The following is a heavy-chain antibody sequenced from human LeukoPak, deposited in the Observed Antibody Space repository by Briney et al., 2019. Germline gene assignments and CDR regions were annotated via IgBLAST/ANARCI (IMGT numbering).Heavy chain of an antibody. CDR2: IYPGDSDT. J-gene: IGHJ3*02. Sequence: GESLKISCKGSGYSFTSYWIGWVRQMPGKGLECMGIIYPGDSDTRYSPSFQGQVTISADKSISTAYLQWSSLKASDTAMYYCARHRLPAYYYDSSGSPGDAFDIWGQGTMVTVSS. D-gene: IGHD3-22*01. CDR3: ARHRLPAYYYDSSGSPGDAFDI. CDR1: GYSFTSYW. V-gene: IGHV5-51*01.